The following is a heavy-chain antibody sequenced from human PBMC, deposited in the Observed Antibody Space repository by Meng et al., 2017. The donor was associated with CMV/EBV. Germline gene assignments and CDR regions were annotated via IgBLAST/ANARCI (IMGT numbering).Heavy chain of an antibody. CDR3: ARVLRCNGVIDS. V-gene: IGHV4-4*07. J-gene: IGHJ4*02. CDR2: IYTSGSN. CDR1: GCASSSCY. D-gene: IGHD4-17*01. Sequence: SRPTLVPHSASLTPPATVSGCASSSCYWCWIRQPAGKGLERIGLIYTSGSNNYPPSLKSRVTMSVDTSKNLFSLKLSSVAAADTAVYYCARVLRCNGVIDSWGQGTLVTVSS.